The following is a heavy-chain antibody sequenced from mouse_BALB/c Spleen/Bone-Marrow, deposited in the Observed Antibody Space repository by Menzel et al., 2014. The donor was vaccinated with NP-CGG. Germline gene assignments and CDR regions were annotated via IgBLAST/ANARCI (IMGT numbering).Heavy chain of an antibody. Sequence: VQLVESGAELVRPGASVKLSCKASGYTFTSYWINWVKQRPGQGLEWIGNIYPSDSYTNYNQKFKDKATLTVDKSSSTAYMQLSCPTSEDSAVYYCTRSYGSSYEYYFDYWGQGTTLTVSS. V-gene: IGHV1-69*02. CDR2: IYPSDSYT. CDR3: TRSYGSSYEYYFDY. J-gene: IGHJ2*01. CDR1: GYTFTSYW. D-gene: IGHD1-1*01.